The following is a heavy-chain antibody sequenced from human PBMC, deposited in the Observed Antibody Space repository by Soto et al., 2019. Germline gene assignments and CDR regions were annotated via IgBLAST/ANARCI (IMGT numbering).Heavy chain of an antibody. D-gene: IGHD1-26*01. CDR3: ATDSATSYFGMDV. CDR2: VNDSGST. V-gene: IGHV4-34*01. CDR1: GGSFTGNY. Sequence: SETLSLTCAVYGGSFTGNYRSWIRQPPGKGLEWIGEVNDSGSTNFNPSLKSRVTISVDTSKKQFTLKLTSVTAADTAVYYCATDSATSYFGMDVWGHGTTVPVSS. J-gene: IGHJ6*02.